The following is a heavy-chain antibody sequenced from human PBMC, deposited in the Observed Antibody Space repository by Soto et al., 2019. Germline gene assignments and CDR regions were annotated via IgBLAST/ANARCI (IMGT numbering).Heavy chain of an antibody. J-gene: IGHJ4*02. Sequence: QITLKESGPTLVEPTQTLTLTCTYSGFSLRTTGVGVGWIRQPPGKALEWLGIIYWNDDMRSSPSLKNRFTLTSDISKSQVVLTMTNMDPVDTATYYCAHTWGLPFDYWGQGTLVIVSS. CDR2: IYWNDDM. CDR1: GFSLRTTGVG. D-gene: IGHD3-16*01. CDR3: AHTWGLPFDY. V-gene: IGHV2-5*01.